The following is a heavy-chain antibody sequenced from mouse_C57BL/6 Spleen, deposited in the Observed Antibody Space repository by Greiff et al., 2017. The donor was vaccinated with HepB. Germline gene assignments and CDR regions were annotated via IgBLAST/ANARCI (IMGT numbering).Heavy chain of an antibody. V-gene: IGHV1-81*01. CDR2: IYPRSGNT. CDR3: ARRDLGRDYAMDY. CDR1: GYTFTSYG. Sequence: VQLQQSGAELARPGASVKLSCKASGYTFTSYGISWVKQRTGQGLEWIGEIYPRSGNTYYNEKFKGKATLTADKSSSTAYRELRSLTSEDSAVYFCARRDLGRDYAMDYWGQGTSVTVSS. J-gene: IGHJ4*01. D-gene: IGHD4-1*01.